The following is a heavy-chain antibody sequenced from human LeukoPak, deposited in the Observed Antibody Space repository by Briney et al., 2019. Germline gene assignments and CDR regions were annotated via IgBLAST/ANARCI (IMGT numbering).Heavy chain of an antibody. V-gene: IGHV4-31*03. D-gene: IGHD1-14*01. CDR2: IYYSGSA. J-gene: IGHJ6*02. Sequence: PSETLSLTCTVSGGSISSGGYYWSWIRQHPGKGLEWIVYIYYSGSAFYTSSLKSRVIISVDKSKNQFSLKLTSVTAADTAVYYCARDRKVREDGSLAYSYYGMDVWGQGTTVTVSS. CDR1: GGSISSGGYY. CDR3: ARDRKVREDGSLAYSYYGMDV.